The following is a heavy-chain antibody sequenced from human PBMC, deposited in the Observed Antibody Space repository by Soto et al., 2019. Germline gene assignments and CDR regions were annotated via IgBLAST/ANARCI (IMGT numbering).Heavy chain of an antibody. D-gene: IGHD2-15*01. CDR2: IHYSGST. V-gene: IGHV4-39*01. CDR3: ASTKDETLYFDY. J-gene: IGHJ4*02. CDR1: GDSISISSYY. Sequence: QLQLQESGPGLVKPSETLSLTCSVSGDSISISSYYWGWVRQPPGTGLEWIGSIHYSGSTHYNPSLQIRVTISGDASKKQFYLKLGSVTAADTAMYYCASTKDETLYFDYWGQGNLVTVSS.